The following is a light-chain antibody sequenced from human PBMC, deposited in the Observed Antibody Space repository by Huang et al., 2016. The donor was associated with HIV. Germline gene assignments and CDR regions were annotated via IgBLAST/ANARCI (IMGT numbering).Light chain of an antibody. CDR1: QGISNS. J-gene: IGKJ1*01. CDR2: AAS. Sequence: DIQMTQSPSSLSASVGDRVTITCRASQGISNSLAWYQQKPGKAPKLLRYAASRLESGVPSRFSGSGSGTDYTLTISSLQPEEFATYYCQQYYSTPTWTFGQGTKVEIK. V-gene: IGKV1-NL1*01. CDR3: QQYYSTPTWT.